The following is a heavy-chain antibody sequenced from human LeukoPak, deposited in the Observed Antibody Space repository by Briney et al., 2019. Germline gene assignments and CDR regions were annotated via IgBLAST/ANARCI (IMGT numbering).Heavy chain of an antibody. CDR2: ISGSGGST. CDR1: GFTFSSYA. CDR3: AKVFPDHYDAYFQH. J-gene: IGHJ1*01. D-gene: IGHD3-3*01. Sequence: GGSLRLSCAASGFTFSSYAMSGVRQAPGKGLGGVSAISGSGGSTYYADSVKGRFTISRDNSKNTLYLQMNSLRAEDTAVYYCAKVFPDHYDAYFQHWGQGTLVTVSS. V-gene: IGHV3-23*01.